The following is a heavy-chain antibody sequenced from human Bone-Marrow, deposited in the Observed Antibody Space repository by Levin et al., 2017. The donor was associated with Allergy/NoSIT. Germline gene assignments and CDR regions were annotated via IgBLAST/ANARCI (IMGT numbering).Heavy chain of an antibody. CDR2: INPLTGNS. Sequence: PGGSLRLSCKASGYTFTHYYVHWVRQAPGQGLEWMAMINPLTGNSDYAQQFQGRLTVTRDTSASTVYMELTSLISRDTAVYYCATQGAIYYGSGNWFDPWGQGTLVTVSS. D-gene: IGHD3-10*01. CDR3: ATQGAIYYGSGNWFDP. V-gene: IGHV1-46*01. CDR1: GYTFTHYY. J-gene: IGHJ5*02.